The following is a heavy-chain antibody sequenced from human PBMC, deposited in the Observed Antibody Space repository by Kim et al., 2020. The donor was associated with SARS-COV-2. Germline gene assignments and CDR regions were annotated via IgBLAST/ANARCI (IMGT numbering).Heavy chain of an antibody. Sequence: NYAQNLRGRVTLTTDTSTSTAFLELRSLRSDDTAVYFCARDRGYGDDTFDYWGQGTLVTVSS. CDR3: ARDRGYGDDTFDY. J-gene: IGHJ4*02. D-gene: IGHD4-17*01. V-gene: IGHV1-18*01.